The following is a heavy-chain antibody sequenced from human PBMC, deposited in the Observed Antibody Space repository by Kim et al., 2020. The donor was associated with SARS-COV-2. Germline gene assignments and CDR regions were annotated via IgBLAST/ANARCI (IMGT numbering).Heavy chain of an antibody. CDR1: GFTFSSYA. CDR2: MSYDGSNK. Sequence: GGSLRLSCAASGFTFSSYAMHWVRQAPGKGLEWVAIMSYDGSNKYYVDSVKGRFTISRDNSKNTLYLQMNSLRAEDTAVYYCAREGSSGFWYFDLWGRGTLVTVSS. V-gene: IGHV3-30*04. J-gene: IGHJ2*01. CDR3: AREGSSGFWYFDL. D-gene: IGHD6-19*01.